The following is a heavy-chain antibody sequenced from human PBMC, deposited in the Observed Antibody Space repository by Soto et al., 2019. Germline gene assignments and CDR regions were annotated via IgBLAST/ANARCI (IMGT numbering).Heavy chain of an antibody. J-gene: IGHJ4*02. D-gene: IGHD3-22*01. Sequence: GGSLRLCCAASGFTFSSYAMHWVRQAPGKGLEWVAVISYDGSNKYYADSVKGRFTISRDNSKNTLYLQMNSLRAEDTAVYYCARSGVVVILDYWGQGTLVTVSS. CDR1: GFTFSSYA. V-gene: IGHV3-30-3*01. CDR2: ISYDGSNK. CDR3: ARSGVVVILDY.